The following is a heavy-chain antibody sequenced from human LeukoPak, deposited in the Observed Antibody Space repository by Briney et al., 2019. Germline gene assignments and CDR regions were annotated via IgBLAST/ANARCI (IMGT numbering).Heavy chain of an antibody. D-gene: IGHD3-22*01. CDR1: GFTFSTYA. V-gene: IGHV3-23*01. J-gene: IGHJ4*02. CDR2: ISGSGIIT. CDR3: AKQTRYDSPAGGRGFDY. Sequence: GGSLRLSCAVSGFTFSTYAMSWVRQAPGKGLEWVSGISGSGIITYYADSVKGRFTISRDNSKNTLSLEMSSLRAEDTAVYYCAKQTRYDSPAGGRGFDYWGQGTLVTVSS.